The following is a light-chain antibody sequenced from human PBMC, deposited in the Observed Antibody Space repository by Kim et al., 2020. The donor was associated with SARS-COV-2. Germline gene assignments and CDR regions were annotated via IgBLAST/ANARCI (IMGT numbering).Light chain of an antibody. CDR2: DVD. J-gene: IGLJ3*02. V-gene: IGLV2-14*03. CDR3: ASYTGGRIWV. Sequence: SSTCPATIGAISHYDYASWYQHHPGKAPNLLLYDVDKRPSGVSNRFSGSKSAEMASLTISGLQADDEADYYCASYTGGRIWVFGGGTQLTVL. CDR1: IGAISHYDY.